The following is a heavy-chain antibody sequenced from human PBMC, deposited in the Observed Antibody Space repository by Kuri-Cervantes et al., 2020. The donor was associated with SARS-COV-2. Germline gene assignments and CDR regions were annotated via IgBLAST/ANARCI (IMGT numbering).Heavy chain of an antibody. Sequence: SETLSLTCTVSGASITHHYWSWMRQPPGKGLEWIGYVHNSGSTSFSPSLRSRVTMSIDTSMSQFSLKLYSVTAADTAIHYCAGASLGLVGACDYWGHGTLVTVSS. J-gene: IGHJ4*01. V-gene: IGHV4-59*11. CDR3: AGASLGLVGACDY. CDR1: GASITHHY. D-gene: IGHD3/OR15-3a*01. CDR2: VHNSGST.